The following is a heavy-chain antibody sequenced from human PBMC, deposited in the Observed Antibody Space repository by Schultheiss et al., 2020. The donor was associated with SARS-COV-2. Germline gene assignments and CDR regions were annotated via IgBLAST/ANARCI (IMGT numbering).Heavy chain of an antibody. CDR3: ARDAPQTNSGSYYRWFDP. V-gene: IGHV3-23*01. J-gene: IGHJ5*02. CDR2: ISGSGGST. CDR1: GFTFSSYA. Sequence: GGSLRLSCAASGFTFSSYAMSWVRQAPGKGLEWVSAISGSGGSTYYADSVKGRVTISRDNSKNTLYLQMNSLRAEDTAVYYCARDAPQTNSGSYYRWFDPWGQGTLVTVSS. D-gene: IGHD1-26*01.